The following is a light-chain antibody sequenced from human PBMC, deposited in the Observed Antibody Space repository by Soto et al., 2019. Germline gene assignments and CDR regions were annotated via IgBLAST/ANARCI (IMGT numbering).Light chain of an antibody. V-gene: IGLV1-47*01. Sequence: QSVLTQPPSASGTPGQRVFISCSGSSSNIGSNYVYWYQHLPGTAPKLLIYKNNQRPSGVPDRFSGSKSGTSASLAISGLRSEDEADYYCAAWDDSLSSPVFGGGTKLTVL. J-gene: IGLJ3*02. CDR3: AAWDDSLSSPV. CDR2: KNN. CDR1: SSNIGSNY.